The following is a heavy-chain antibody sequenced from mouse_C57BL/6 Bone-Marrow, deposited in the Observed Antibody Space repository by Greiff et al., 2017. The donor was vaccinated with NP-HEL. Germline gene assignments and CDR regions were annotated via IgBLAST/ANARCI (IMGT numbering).Heavy chain of an antibody. Sequence: VQLQQSGAELARPGASVKMSCKASGYTFTSYTMHWVKQRPGQGLEWIGYINPSSGYTEYNQKFKDKATLTADKSSSTAYMQLSSLTSEDSAVYYCAINYYGSSLDWFAYWGQGTLVTVSA. CDR3: AINYYGSSLDWFAY. CDR1: GYTFTSYT. CDR2: INPSSGYT. J-gene: IGHJ3*01. V-gene: IGHV1-4*01. D-gene: IGHD1-1*01.